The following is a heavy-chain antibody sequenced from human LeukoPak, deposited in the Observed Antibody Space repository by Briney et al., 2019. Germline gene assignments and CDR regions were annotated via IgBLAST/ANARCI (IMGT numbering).Heavy chain of an antibody. Sequence: GASVKVSCKASRGTFSNYAISWVRQAPGQGLEWMGGIIPIFGTANYAQKLQGRVTITADESTSTAYMELSSLRSEDTAVYYCARVAGLLSNWFDPWGQGTLVTVSS. CDR2: IIPIFGTA. CDR1: RGTFSNYA. CDR3: ARVAGLLSNWFDP. D-gene: IGHD2/OR15-2a*01. V-gene: IGHV1-69*13. J-gene: IGHJ5*02.